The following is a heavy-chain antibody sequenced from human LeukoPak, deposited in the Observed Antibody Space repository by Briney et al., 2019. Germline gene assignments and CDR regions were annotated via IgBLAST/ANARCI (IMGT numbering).Heavy chain of an antibody. Sequence: SGRSLRLPCAASGFTFSSYGMHWVRQAPDKGLEWVALIWYDGTNKFYADSVKGRFTISRDNSKNTLYLQMNSLRAEDTAVYYCARDPEGGNVRYFQHWGQGTLVTVSS. CDR3: ARDPEGGNVRYFQH. J-gene: IGHJ1*01. D-gene: IGHD4-23*01. CDR2: IWYDGTNK. CDR1: GFTFSSYG. V-gene: IGHV3-33*01.